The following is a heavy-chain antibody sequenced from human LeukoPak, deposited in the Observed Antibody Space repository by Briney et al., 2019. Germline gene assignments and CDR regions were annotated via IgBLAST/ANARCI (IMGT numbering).Heavy chain of an antibody. V-gene: IGHV5-51*01. CDR3: ARTIVAAGLCYFEY. J-gene: IGHJ4*02. D-gene: IGHD6-13*01. CDR2: IYPYDSET. CDR1: EYSFGTW. Sequence: HGESLKISCKLSEYSFGTWIGWVRQMPGKGLEWMGIIYPYDSETRYSPSFQGQVTISVDTSINTAYLHWSILKASDTAMYYCARTIVAAGLCYFEYWGQGTLLTVSS.